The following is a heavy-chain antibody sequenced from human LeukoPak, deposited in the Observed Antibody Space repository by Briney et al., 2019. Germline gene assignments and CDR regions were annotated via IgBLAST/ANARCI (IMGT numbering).Heavy chain of an antibody. Sequence: PGGSLRLSRAASGFSVSSNYMNWVRQAPGKGLEWVSVIYSGGSTYYADSVKGRFTISRDNSKNTLYLQMNNLRAEDTAVYYCASHWELRYWGQGTMVTVSS. V-gene: IGHV3-53*01. D-gene: IGHD1-26*01. J-gene: IGHJ4*02. CDR1: GFSVSSNY. CDR3: ASHWELRY. CDR2: IYSGGST.